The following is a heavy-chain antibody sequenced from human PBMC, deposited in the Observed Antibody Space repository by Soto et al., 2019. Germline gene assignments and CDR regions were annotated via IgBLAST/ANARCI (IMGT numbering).Heavy chain of an antibody. D-gene: IGHD3-10*01. CDR3: ARIVRGRWFDP. J-gene: IGHJ5*02. CDR1: GYTFTSYY. Sequence: ASVKVACKASGYTFTSYYMHWLLQAPGQGLEWMGIINPSGGSTSYAQKFQGRVTMTRDTSTSTVYMELSSLRSEDTAVYYCARIVRGRWFDPWGQGTLVTVSS. V-gene: IGHV1-46*01. CDR2: INPSGGST.